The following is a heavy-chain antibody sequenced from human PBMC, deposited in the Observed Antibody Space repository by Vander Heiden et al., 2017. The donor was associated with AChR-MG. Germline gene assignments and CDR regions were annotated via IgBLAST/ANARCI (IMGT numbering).Heavy chain of an antibody. V-gene: IGHV4-59*11. CDR2: IYYSGST. CDR1: GGSISSHY. D-gene: IGHD1-26*01. J-gene: IGHJ4*02. Sequence: QVQLQESGPGLVKPSETLSLTRAVSGGSISSHYRSCIRQPPGKGLEWIGYIYYSGSTNYNPSLKSRVTISVDTSKNQFSLKLSSVTAADTAVYYCARGFRVGVGATKFANWGQGTLVTVSS. CDR3: ARGFRVGVGATKFAN.